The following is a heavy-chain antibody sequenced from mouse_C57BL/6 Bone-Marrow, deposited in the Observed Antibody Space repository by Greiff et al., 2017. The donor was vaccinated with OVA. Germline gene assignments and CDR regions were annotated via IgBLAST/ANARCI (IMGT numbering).Heavy chain of an antibody. J-gene: IGHJ3*01. D-gene: IGHD2-3*01. Sequence: QVQLKQSGAELVRPGTSVKVSCKASGYAFTNYLIEWVKQRPGQGLEWIGVINPGSGGTHYNEKFKGKATLTADKSSSTAYMQLSSLTSEDSAVYFCASGWLLAWFAYWGQGTLVTVSA. V-gene: IGHV1-54*01. CDR1: GYAFTNYL. CDR2: INPGSGGT. CDR3: ASGWLLAWFAY.